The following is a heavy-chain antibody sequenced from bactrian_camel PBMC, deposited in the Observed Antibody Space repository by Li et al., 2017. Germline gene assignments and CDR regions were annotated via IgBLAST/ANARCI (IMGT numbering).Heavy chain of an antibody. J-gene: IGHJ4*01. D-gene: IGHD2*01. CDR2: FYTGGGPI. Sequence: VQLVESGGGSVQAGGSLRLRGAISGATSSTYCMGWVRQAPGKQREGVASFYTGGGPIFYDDSVKGRFTISQDNAKNTVYLQKNSLKPEDTAMYYCAARGPYCYTKLSVRDCTYWGQGTQVTVS. CDR3: AARGPYCYTKLSVRDCTY. V-gene: IGHV3S40*01. CDR1: GATSSTYC.